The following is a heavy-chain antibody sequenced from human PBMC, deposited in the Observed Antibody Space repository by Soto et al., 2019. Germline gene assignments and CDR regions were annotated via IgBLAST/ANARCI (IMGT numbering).Heavy chain of an antibody. D-gene: IGHD1-26*01. CDR2: LKREGLER. CDR3: ARTAEATRWYFDL. V-gene: IGHV3-7*01. CDR1: GFTFGDYW. J-gene: IGHJ2*01. Sequence: PGGSLRLSCAASGFTFGDYWMTWGRQGPGKGLEWVANLKREGLERDYVDSVKGRFSVSRDSARNSLYLQMNSLRAEDTAVYYFARTAEATRWYFDLWGRGTLVTVSS.